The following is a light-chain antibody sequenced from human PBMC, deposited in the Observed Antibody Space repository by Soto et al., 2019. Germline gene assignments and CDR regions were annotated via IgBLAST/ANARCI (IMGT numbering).Light chain of an antibody. V-gene: IGKV3-11*01. CDR3: QQRSNWPIT. J-gene: IGKJ5*01. Sequence: EIVLTQSPATLSLSPGERATLSCRASQSVRSYLAWYQQKPGQAPSFPICDASNRATGIPARFSGSGSGTDFTLTISSLEPEDFAVYYCQQRSNWPITFGQGTRLEI. CDR2: DAS. CDR1: QSVRSY.